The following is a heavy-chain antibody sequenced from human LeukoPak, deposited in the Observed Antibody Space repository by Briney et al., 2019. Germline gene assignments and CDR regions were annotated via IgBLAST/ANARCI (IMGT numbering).Heavy chain of an antibody. CDR1: GFTFSSFG. CDR2: IWYDGSNK. D-gene: IGHD3-16*01. J-gene: IGHJ3*02. Sequence: PGGSLRLSCAASGFTFSSFGMHWVRQAPGKGLEWVAVIWYDGSNKYYADSVKGRFTISRDNSKNTLYLQMNSLRAEDTAVYYCAREYYDYVWGSRGRAFDIWGQGTMVTVSS. V-gene: IGHV3-33*01. CDR3: AREYYDYVWGSRGRAFDI.